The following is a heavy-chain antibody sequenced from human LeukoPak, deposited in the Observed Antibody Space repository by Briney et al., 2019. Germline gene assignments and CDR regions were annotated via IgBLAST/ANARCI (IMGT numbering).Heavy chain of an antibody. J-gene: IGHJ6*03. CDR3: ASGATSWAHMDV. Sequence: SETLSLTCTVSGGSISSYYWSWIRQPPGKGLEWIGYIYCSGSTNYNPSLKSRVTISVDTSKNQFSLKLSSVTAADTAVYYCASGATSWAHMDVWGKGTTVTVSS. CDR1: GGSISSYY. D-gene: IGHD3-16*01. V-gene: IGHV4-59*01. CDR2: IYCSGST.